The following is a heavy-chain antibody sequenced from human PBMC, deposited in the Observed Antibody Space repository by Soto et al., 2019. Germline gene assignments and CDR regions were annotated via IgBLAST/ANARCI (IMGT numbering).Heavy chain of an antibody. CDR3: ARVDGYTYPNDY. V-gene: IGHV3-21*02. D-gene: IGHD5-12*01. J-gene: IGHJ4*02. Sequence: EVQLVASGGGLVKPGGSLRLSCAASGFTFSAYSMSWVRQAPGKGLEWVSSITSGSDYIYYADSLKGRFTISRDNAKNSLYLQTHSLRAEDTAFYYCARVDGYTYPNDYWGQGTLVTVTS. CDR2: ITSGSDYI. CDR1: GFTFSAYS.